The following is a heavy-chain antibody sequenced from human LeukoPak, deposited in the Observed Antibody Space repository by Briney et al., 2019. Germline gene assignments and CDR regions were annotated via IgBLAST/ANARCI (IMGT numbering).Heavy chain of an antibody. J-gene: IGHJ3*02. Sequence: PGGSLRLSCAASGFTFSSYAMSWVRQAPGKGLEWVSLISWDGGSTYYADSVKGRFTISRDNSKNSLYLQMNSLRAEDTALYYCAKDVGATGDAFDIWGQGTMVTVSS. CDR3: AKDVGATGDAFDI. CDR2: ISWDGGST. CDR1: GFTFSSYA. V-gene: IGHV3-43D*03. D-gene: IGHD1-26*01.